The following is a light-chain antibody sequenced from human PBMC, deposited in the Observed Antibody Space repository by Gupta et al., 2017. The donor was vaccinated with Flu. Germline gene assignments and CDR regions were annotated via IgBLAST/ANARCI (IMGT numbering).Light chain of an antibody. J-gene: IGKJ4*01. V-gene: IGKV3-11*01. CDR1: QSVSSY. Sequence: EIVLTQSPATLSLSPGERATLSCMASQSVSSYLAWYQQKPGQAPRLLIYDASNRATGIPARFSGSGSGTDFTLTISSLEPEDFAVYYCQQRSTWPLTFGGGTKVEIK. CDR2: DAS. CDR3: QQRSTWPLT.